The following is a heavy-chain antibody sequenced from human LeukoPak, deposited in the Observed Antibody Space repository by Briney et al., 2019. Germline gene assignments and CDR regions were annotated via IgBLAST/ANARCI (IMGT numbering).Heavy chain of an antibody. CDR3: ARPIIAYYYYDSSGFDY. D-gene: IGHD3-22*01. CDR1: GYTFTSYY. Sequence: GASVKVSCKASGYTFTSYYMHWVRQAPGQGLEWMGIINPSGGSTSYAQKFQGRVTMTRDTSISTAYMELSRLRFDDTAVYYCARPIIAYYYYDSSGFDYWGQGTLVTVSS. V-gene: IGHV1-46*01. J-gene: IGHJ4*02. CDR2: INPSGGST.